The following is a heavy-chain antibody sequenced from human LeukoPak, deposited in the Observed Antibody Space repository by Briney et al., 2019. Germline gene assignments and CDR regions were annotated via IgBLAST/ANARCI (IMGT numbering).Heavy chain of an antibody. V-gene: IGHV4-59*01. CDR1: GGSISGYY. CDR3: ARGEYSGKYFLFDF. J-gene: IGHJ4*02. D-gene: IGHD1-26*01. Sequence: PSETLSLTCIVSGGSISGYYWNWMRQSPGKGLEWIGYIYYSGSTDYNPPLNSRVTISVDMSKNQFALKLGSVTAADTAVYYCARGEYSGKYFLFDFWGQGILVTVSS. CDR2: IYYSGST.